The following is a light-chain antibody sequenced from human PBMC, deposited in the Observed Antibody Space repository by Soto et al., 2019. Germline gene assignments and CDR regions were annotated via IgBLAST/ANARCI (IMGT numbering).Light chain of an antibody. V-gene: IGLV1-51*02. Sequence: QSVLTQPPSVSAAPGQTVTISCSGSNSNIGNNYVSWYQQFPGTAPKLLIYESNQRPSGIPDRFSGSTSGTSATLGITGLQTGDEADYYCGTWDNSLSAGVFGGGTKVTVL. CDR2: ESN. J-gene: IGLJ3*02. CDR3: GTWDNSLSAGV. CDR1: NSNIGNNY.